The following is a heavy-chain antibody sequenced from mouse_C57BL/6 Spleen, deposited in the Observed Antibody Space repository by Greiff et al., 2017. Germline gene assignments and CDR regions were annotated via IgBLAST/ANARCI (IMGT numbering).Heavy chain of an antibody. Sequence: EVHLVESGEGLVKPGGSLKLSCAASGFTFSSYAMSWVRQTPEKRLEWVAYISSGGDYIYYADTVKGRFTISRDNARNTLYLQMSSLKSEDTAMYYCTRELDYDGYFDVWGTGTTVTVSS. CDR3: TRELDYDGYFDV. CDR2: ISSGGDYI. V-gene: IGHV5-9-1*02. J-gene: IGHJ1*03. CDR1: GFTFSSYA. D-gene: IGHD2-4*01.